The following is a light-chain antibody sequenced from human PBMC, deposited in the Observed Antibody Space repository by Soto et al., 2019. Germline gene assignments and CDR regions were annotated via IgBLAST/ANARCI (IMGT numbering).Light chain of an antibody. CDR1: LTVNSN. CDR3: QPYNNRWT. V-gene: IGKV3-15*01. J-gene: IGKJ1*01. Sequence: EIVMTQSPATLSVSPGAGDTLSCRASLTVNSNLAWYQQKPGQAPRLLIYGASTRATGIPARFSGSGSGTEFTLTISSLQSEDIAVYYWQPYNNRWTFRLGTKGDMK. CDR2: GAS.